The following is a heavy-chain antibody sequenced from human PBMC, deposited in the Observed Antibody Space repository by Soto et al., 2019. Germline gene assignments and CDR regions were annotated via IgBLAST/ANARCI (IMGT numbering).Heavy chain of an antibody. J-gene: IGHJ4*02. CDR3: AKTASMSSPDGFDY. Sequence: SWVRQAPGQGLEWVSAISGSGSNPYYADSVKGRFTISRDNSKNQLHLQMNSMSDQDTSINYNAKTASMSSPDGFDYWGQGTLVTVSS. D-gene: IGHD2-2*01. V-gene: IGHV3-23*01. CDR2: ISGSGSNP.